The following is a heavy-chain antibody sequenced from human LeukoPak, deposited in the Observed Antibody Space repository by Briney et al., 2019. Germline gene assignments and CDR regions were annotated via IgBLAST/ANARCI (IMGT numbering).Heavy chain of an antibody. D-gene: IGHD3-22*01. Sequence: PGGSLRLSCAASGFTVSSNYMSWVRQAPGKGLEWVSVIYSGGSTYYADSVKGRFTISRDNSKNTLYLQMNSLRVEDTAVYYCAKNPQYYYDSSGFFEYWGQGTLVTVSS. CDR3: AKNPQYYYDSSGFFEY. CDR1: GFTVSSNY. J-gene: IGHJ4*02. V-gene: IGHV3-53*01. CDR2: IYSGGST.